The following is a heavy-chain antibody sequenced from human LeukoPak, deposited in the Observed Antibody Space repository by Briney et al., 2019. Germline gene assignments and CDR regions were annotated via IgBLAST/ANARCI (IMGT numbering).Heavy chain of an antibody. V-gene: IGHV3-33*01. CDR1: GFIFSNYV. CDR2: IWYDGSNK. Sequence: PGGSLRLSCAASGFIFSNYVMHWVRQAPGKGLEWVAVIWYDGSNKYYADSVKGRFTISRDNSKNTLYLQMSSLRAEDTAVYYCARGRFFGITGTTKYYFDYWGQGTLVTVSS. D-gene: IGHD1-7*01. CDR3: ARGRFFGITGTTKYYFDY. J-gene: IGHJ4*02.